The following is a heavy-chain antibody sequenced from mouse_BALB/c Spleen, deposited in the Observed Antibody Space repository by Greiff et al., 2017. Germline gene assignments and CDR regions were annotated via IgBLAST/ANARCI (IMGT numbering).Heavy chain of an antibody. V-gene: IGHV1-54*01. D-gene: IGHD2-3*01. CDR1: GYAFTNYL. Sequence: QVQLQQSGAELVRPGTSVKVSCKASGYAFTNYLIEWVKQRPGQGLEWIGVINPGSGGTNYNEKFKGKATLTADKSSSTAYMQLSSLTSDDSAVYFCAREGIYDGYYVLFDYWGQGTTLTVSS. CDR2: INPGSGGT. J-gene: IGHJ2*01. CDR3: AREGIYDGYYVLFDY.